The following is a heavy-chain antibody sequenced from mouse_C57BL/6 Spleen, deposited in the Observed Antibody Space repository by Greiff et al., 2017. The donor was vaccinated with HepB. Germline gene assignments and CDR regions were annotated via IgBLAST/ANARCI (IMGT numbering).Heavy chain of an antibody. CDR3: ARSSTVVARNAMDY. CDR1: GYAFSSSW. CDR2: IYPGDGDT. V-gene: IGHV1-82*01. J-gene: IGHJ4*01. Sequence: VQLQQSGPELVKPGASVKISCKASGYAFSSSWMNWVKQRPGKGLEWIGRIYPGDGDTNYNGKFKGKATLTADKSSSTAYMQLSSLTSEDSAVYFCARSSTVVARNAMDYWGQGTSVTVSS. D-gene: IGHD1-1*01.